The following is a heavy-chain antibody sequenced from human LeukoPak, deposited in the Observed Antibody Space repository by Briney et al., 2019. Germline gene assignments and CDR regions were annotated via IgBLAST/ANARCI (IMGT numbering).Heavy chain of an antibody. D-gene: IGHD6-19*01. CDR1: GFTFSSYW. CDR2: MNSDGSST. CDR3: ARVPHYSSGREYFQH. V-gene: IGHV3-74*01. J-gene: IGHJ1*01. Sequence: PGGXXRLSCAASGFTFSSYWMHWVRQAPGKGVEGVARMNSDGSSTNYADSVKGGFTISRDKDKKTLYLQIKRLRAEDTAVYYCARVPHYSSGREYFQHWGQGTLVTVSS.